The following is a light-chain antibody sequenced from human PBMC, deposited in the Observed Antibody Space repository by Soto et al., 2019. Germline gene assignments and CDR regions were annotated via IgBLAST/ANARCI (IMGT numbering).Light chain of an antibody. V-gene: IGKV3-15*01. J-gene: IGKJ1*01. Sequence: EIVMTQSPATLSVSPGERFTLSCRASQSVRNNLAWYQQKPGQAPRLLIYEASIRATGVPARFSGSGSGTEFTLTISSLQSEDFAVYHCQQYNNWWTFGQGTKVDI. CDR3: QQYNNWWT. CDR2: EAS. CDR1: QSVRNN.